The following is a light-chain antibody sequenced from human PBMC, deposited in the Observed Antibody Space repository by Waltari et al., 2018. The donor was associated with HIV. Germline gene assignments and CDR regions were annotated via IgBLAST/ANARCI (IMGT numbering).Light chain of an antibody. Sequence: SSVLTQPPSVSVAPGKTARITCGGPNMSRKSVHWYQQKPGQAPALVIYYDSDRPSGSPERFSGSNSGDTATLTISRVGDGDEADYYCQVWDSSSDHVLFGGGTKLTVL. CDR2: YDS. CDR1: NMSRKS. J-gene: IGLJ3*02. V-gene: IGLV3-21*04. CDR3: QVWDSSSDHVL.